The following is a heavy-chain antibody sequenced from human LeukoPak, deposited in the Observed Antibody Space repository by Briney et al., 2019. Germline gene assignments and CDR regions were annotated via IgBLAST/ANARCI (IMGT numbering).Heavy chain of an antibody. J-gene: IGHJ3*02. CDR1: GGSISSGDYY. CDR3: ARNVESEAVRGVPIDAFDI. V-gene: IGHV4-30-4*01. Sequence: PSQTLSLTCTVSGGSISSGDYYWSWIRQPPGKGLEWIGYIYYSGSTYYNPSLKSRVTISVDTSKNQFSLKLSSVTAADTAVYYCARNVESEAVRGVPIDAFDIWGQGTMVTVSS. CDR2: IYYSGST. D-gene: IGHD3-10*01.